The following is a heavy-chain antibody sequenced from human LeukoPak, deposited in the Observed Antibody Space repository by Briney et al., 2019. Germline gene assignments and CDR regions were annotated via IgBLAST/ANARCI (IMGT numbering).Heavy chain of an antibody. CDR1: GFTFSSYA. Sequence: GGSLRLSCAVSGFTFSSYAMSWVRQAPGKGLEWVSAISGRGDSTYYADSVKGRFTISRDNSKNTLYLQMNSLRAEDTAVYYCATDLSKPYYFDYWGQGTLVTVSS. D-gene: IGHD1-14*01. CDR3: ATDLSKPYYFDY. V-gene: IGHV3-23*01. CDR2: ISGRGDST. J-gene: IGHJ4*02.